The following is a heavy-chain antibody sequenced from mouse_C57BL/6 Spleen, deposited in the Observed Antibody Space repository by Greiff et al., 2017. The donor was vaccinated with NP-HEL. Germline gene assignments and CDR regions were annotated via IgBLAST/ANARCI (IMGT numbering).Heavy chain of an antibody. Sequence: EVKVVESGAELVRPGASVKLSCTASGFNIKDYYMHWVKQRPEQGLEWIGRIDPEDGDTEYAPKFQGKATMTADTSSNTAYLQLSSLTSEDTAVYYCTLYYYGSSPFAYWGQGTLVTVSA. CDR2: IDPEDGDT. D-gene: IGHD1-1*01. CDR1: GFNIKDYY. J-gene: IGHJ3*01. CDR3: TLYYYGSSPFAY. V-gene: IGHV14-1*01.